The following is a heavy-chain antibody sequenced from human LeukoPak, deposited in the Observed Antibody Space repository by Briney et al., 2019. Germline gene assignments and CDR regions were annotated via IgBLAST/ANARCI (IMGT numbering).Heavy chain of an antibody. CDR2: INHSGST. J-gene: IGHJ4*02. D-gene: IGHD5-18*01. Sequence: SETLSLTCAVYGGSFSGYYWSWIRQPPGKGLEWIGEINHSGSTNYNPSLKSRVTISVDTSKNQFSLKLSSVTAADTAVYYCASGYSYGYPTRSVDYWGQGTLVTVSS. CDR1: GGSFSGYY. V-gene: IGHV4-34*01. CDR3: ASGYSYGYPTRSVDY.